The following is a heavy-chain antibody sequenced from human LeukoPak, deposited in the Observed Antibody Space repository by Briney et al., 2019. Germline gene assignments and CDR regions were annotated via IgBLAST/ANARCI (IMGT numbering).Heavy chain of an antibody. CDR1: GGSISSYY. D-gene: IGHD1-7*01. Sequence: SETLSLTCTVSGGSISSYYWSWIRQPPGKGLEWIGYIYYSGSTNYNPSLKSRVTISVDTSKNQFSLKLSSVTAADTAVYYCARGPDNWNSFFDYWGQGTLVTVSS. V-gene: IGHV4-59*01. J-gene: IGHJ4*02. CDR3: ARGPDNWNSFFDY. CDR2: IYYSGST.